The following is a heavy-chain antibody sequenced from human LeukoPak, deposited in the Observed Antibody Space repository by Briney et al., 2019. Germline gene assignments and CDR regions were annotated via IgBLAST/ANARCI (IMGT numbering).Heavy chain of an antibody. J-gene: IGHJ6*03. CDR2: IYYSGST. CDR1: GGSISSYY. Sequence: PSETLSLTCTVSGGSISSYYWSWIRQPPGKGLEWIGYIYYSGSTNYNPSLKSRVTMSVDTSKNQFSLKLSSVTAADTAVYYCARSVVVPAAIRYYYYYYMDVWGKGTTVTVSS. CDR3: ARSVVVPAAIRYYYYYYMDV. D-gene: IGHD2-2*02. V-gene: IGHV4-59*12.